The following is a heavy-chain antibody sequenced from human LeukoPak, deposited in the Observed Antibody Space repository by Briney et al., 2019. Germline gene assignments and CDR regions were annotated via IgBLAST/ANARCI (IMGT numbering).Heavy chain of an antibody. D-gene: IGHD1-26*01. CDR2: ISSSSSYI. Sequence: GGSLRLSCAASGFTFSSYSMNWVRQAPGKGLEWVSSISSSSSYIYYADSVKGRFTISRDNAKNSLYLQMNSLRAEDTALYYCARGSGSSAWLIDYWGQGALVTVSS. CDR1: GFTFSSYS. J-gene: IGHJ4*02. CDR3: ARGSGSSAWLIDY. V-gene: IGHV3-21*01.